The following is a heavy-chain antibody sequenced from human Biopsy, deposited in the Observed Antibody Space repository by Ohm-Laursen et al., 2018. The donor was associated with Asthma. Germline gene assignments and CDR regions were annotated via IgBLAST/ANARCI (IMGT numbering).Heavy chain of an antibody. D-gene: IGHD3-22*01. J-gene: IGHJ5*02. CDR3: ARGRITMIGGWFDP. Sequence: TLSLTCTVSGGFIRRYYGRWIRQPPREGLEWIGYIYYSGNTNYNPSLKSRVTISVDTSKNQFSLKLNSVTAADTAVYYCARGRITMIGGWFDPWGQGTLVTVSS. CDR2: IYYSGNT. CDR1: GGFIRRYY. V-gene: IGHV4-59*01.